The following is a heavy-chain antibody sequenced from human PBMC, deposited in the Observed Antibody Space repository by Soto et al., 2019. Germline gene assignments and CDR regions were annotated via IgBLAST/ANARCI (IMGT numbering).Heavy chain of an antibody. V-gene: IGHV4-39*01. Sequence: PSETLSLTCTVSGGSISSSSYYWGWIRQPPGKGLEWIGSIYYSGSTYYNPSLKSRVTISVDTSKNQFSLKLSSVTAADTAVYYCARNFRDIVVVVGPVNWFDPWGQGTLVTVSS. CDR1: GGSISSSSYY. CDR3: ARNFRDIVVVVGPVNWFDP. CDR2: IYYSGST. J-gene: IGHJ5*02. D-gene: IGHD2-15*01.